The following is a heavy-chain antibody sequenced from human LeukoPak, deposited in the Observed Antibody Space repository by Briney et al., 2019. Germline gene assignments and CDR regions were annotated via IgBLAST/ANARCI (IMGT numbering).Heavy chain of an antibody. CDR3: GKDAKPALGTVYMAV. J-gene: IGHJ6*03. D-gene: IGHD6-13*01. V-gene: IGHV3-21*06. Sequence: MTGGSLRLSCAASGFTFSSYSMNWVRQAPGKGLEWVSAISSSSSYIYYADSVKGRFTISRDNAKNYIYLQMNSLRAEDKAVYYCGKDAKPALGTVYMAVWGKGTTVTISS. CDR2: ISSSSSYI. CDR1: GFTFSSYS.